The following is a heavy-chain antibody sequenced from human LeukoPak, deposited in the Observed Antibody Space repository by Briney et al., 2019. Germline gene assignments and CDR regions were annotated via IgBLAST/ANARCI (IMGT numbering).Heavy chain of an antibody. CDR1: GFTFSSYG. V-gene: IGHV3-7*01. CDR3: ARDVAVGFDY. Sequence: PGGSLRLSCAASGFTFSSYGMHWVRQAPGKGLEWVANIKQDGRERNYVDSVKGRFTISRDNAKKSLYLQLNSLRGDDTAVYYCARDVAVGFDYWGQGSLVTVSS. J-gene: IGHJ4*02. CDR2: IKQDGRER. D-gene: IGHD6-19*01.